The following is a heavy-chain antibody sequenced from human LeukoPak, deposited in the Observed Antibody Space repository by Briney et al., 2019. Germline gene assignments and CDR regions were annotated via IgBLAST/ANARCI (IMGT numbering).Heavy chain of an antibody. CDR3: ARDYVDIVATLPGYYYYGMDD. Sequence: ASVKVSCKASGGTFSSYAISWVRQAPGQGLDWMGRIIPILGIANYAQKFQGRVTITADKSTSTAYMELSSLRSEDTAVYYCARDYVDIVATLPGYYYYGMDDWGQGTTVTVSS. J-gene: IGHJ6*02. D-gene: IGHD5-12*01. CDR1: GGTFSSYA. CDR2: IIPILGIA. V-gene: IGHV1-69*04.